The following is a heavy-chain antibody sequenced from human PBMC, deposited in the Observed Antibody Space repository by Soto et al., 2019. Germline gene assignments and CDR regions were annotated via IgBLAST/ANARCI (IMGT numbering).Heavy chain of an antibody. CDR3: ARPEAVAEPYYYGMDV. Sequence: PGGSLRLSCTTSGFTFSSYGMHWVRQAPGKGLEWVAVIWYDGSNKYYADSVKGRFTISRDNSKNTLYLQMNSLRAEDTAVYYCARPEAVAEPYYYGMDVWGQGTTVTVSS. J-gene: IGHJ6*02. CDR2: IWYDGSNK. CDR1: GFTFSSYG. D-gene: IGHD6-19*01. V-gene: IGHV3-33*01.